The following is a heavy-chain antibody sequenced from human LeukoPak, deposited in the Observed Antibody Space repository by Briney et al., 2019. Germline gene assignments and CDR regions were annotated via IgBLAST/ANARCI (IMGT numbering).Heavy chain of an antibody. CDR1: GGSISSYY. D-gene: IGHD6-19*01. CDR2: IYTSGST. Sequence: SETLSLTCTVSGGSISSYYWSWIRQPAGKGLEWIGRIYTSGSTNYTPSLKSRVTMSVDTSKNQFSLKLSSVTAADTAVYYCARESLSSGWPYYYYYGMDVWGQGTTVTVSS. J-gene: IGHJ6*02. V-gene: IGHV4-4*07. CDR3: ARESLSSGWPYYYYYGMDV.